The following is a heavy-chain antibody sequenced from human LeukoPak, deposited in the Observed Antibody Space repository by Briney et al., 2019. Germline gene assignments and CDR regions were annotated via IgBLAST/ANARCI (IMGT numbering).Heavy chain of an antibody. CDR1: GGTFSSYA. V-gene: IGHV1-69*06. CDR3: ARGGSESQLPNWFDP. CDR2: IIPIFGTA. Sequence: SVKVSGKASGGTFSSYAISWVRQAPGQGLEWMGGIIPIFGTANYAQKFQGRVTITADKSTSTAYMELSSLRSEDTAVYYCARGGSESQLPNWFDPWGQGTLVTVSS. D-gene: IGHD2-2*01. J-gene: IGHJ5*02.